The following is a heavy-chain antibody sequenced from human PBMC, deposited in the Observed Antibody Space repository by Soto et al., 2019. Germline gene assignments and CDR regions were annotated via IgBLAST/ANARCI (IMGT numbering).Heavy chain of an antibody. CDR2: IWYDGSNK. CDR3: ARVPAAMGYYYYYMDV. Sequence: GGSLRLSCAASGFTFSSYGMHWVRQAPGKGLEWVAVIWYDGSNKYYADSVKGRFTISRDNSKNTLYLQMNSLRAEDTAVYYCARVPAAMGYYYYYMDVWGKGTTVTVSS. CDR1: GFTFSSYG. D-gene: IGHD2-2*01. J-gene: IGHJ6*03. V-gene: IGHV3-33*01.